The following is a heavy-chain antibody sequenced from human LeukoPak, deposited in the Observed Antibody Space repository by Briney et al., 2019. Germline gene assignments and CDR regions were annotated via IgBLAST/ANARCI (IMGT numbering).Heavy chain of an antibody. Sequence: GASVKVSCKASGYTFTGYYMHWVRQAPGQGLEWMGWINPNSGGTNSAQKFQGRVTMTRDTSISTAYMELSRLRSDDTAVYYCARRAVVVPAAIAASPANWFDPWGQGTLVTVSS. V-gene: IGHV1-2*02. CDR2: INPNSGGT. J-gene: IGHJ5*02. CDR3: ARRAVVVPAAIAASPANWFDP. D-gene: IGHD2-2*01. CDR1: GYTFTGYY.